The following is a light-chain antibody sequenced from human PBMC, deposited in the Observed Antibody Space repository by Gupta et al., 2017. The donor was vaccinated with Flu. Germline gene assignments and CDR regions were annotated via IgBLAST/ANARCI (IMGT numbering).Light chain of an antibody. CDR1: QSIGSR. CDR2: DAS. J-gene: IGKJ4*01. V-gene: IGKV3-11*01. CDR3: QQSRYWPLT. Sequence: ATLSVSPGERANLSCRASQSIGSRLAWYKQKPGQAPRLLIHDASNRATDIPARFSGSGSETDFTLTSSSLEPEDVAVYYCQQSRYWPLTFGGGTKLEIK.